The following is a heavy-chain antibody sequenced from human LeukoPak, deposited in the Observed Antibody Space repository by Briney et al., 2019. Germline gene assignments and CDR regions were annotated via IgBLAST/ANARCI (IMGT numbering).Heavy chain of an antibody. Sequence: ASVKVSCRASGYTFTGYYMHWVRQAPGQGLVWMGWINPNSGGTNYAQKFQGRVTMTRDTSISTAYMELSRLRSDDTAVYYCAREQEIESFILTGYQTQGQHDAFDIWGQGTMVTVSS. CDR2: INPNSGGT. D-gene: IGHD3-9*01. J-gene: IGHJ3*02. CDR1: GYTFTGYY. V-gene: IGHV1-2*02. CDR3: AREQEIESFILTGYQTQGQHDAFDI.